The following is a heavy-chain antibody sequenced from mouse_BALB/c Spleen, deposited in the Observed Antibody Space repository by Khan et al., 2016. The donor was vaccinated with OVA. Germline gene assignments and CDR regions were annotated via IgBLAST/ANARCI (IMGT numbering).Heavy chain of an antibody. Sequence: VQLQQPGAELVKPGASVKLSCTASGFNIKDTYMHWVKQRPEQGLAWIGRIDPANGNTKYDPKLQGKATITADTSSNTAYLQLSSLTSEDTAVYYCARKDFRYDDYFDYWGQGTTLTVSS. V-gene: IGHV14-3*02. CDR1: GFNIKDTY. D-gene: IGHD2-14*01. CDR3: ARKDFRYDDYFDY. J-gene: IGHJ2*01. CDR2: IDPANGNT.